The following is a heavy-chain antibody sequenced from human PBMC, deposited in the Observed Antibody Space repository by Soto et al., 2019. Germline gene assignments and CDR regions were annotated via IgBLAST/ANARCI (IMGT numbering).Heavy chain of an antibody. J-gene: IGHJ4*03. CDR3: AKVLSMRVAETVHI. CDR2: ISNDGSEK. CDR1: GFTFSNYD. Sequence: QVQLVESGGGVVQPGRSLRLSCAASGFTFSNYDMHWVRQAPGKGLEWVAVISNDGSEKYYADPVKGRFTLSRDNSKNTLDMQMNSLRAEDTAVYYCAKVLSMRVAETVHIWGQGAVVTVSS. V-gene: IGHV3-30*18. D-gene: IGHD3-22*01.